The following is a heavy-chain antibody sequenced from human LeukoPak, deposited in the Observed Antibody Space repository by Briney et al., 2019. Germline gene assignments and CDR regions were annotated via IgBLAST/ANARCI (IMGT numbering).Heavy chain of an antibody. V-gene: IGHV3-9*01. CDR1: GFTFDDYA. CDR3: AKGLGFGELLVSPHY. D-gene: IGHD3-10*01. J-gene: IGHJ4*02. CDR2: ISWNSGSI. Sequence: GRSLRLSCAASGFTFDDYAMHWVRQAPGKGLEWVSGISWNSGSIGYADSVKGRFTISRDNAKNSLYLQMNSLRAEDTALYYCAKGLGFGELLVSPHYSGQGTLVTVSS.